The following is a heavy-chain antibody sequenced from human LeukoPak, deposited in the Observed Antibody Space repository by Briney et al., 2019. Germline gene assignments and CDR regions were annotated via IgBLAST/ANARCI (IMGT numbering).Heavy chain of an antibody. J-gene: IGHJ4*02. CDR3: ASSWGYSYGGLDY. Sequence: SETLSLTCTVSGGSISGYYWSWIRQPPGKGLEWIGYIYYSGSTNYNPSLKSRVTISVDTSKNQFSLKLSSVTAADTAVYYCASSWGYSYGGLDYWGQGTLVTVSS. D-gene: IGHD5-18*01. V-gene: IGHV4-59*01. CDR2: IYYSGST. CDR1: GGSISGYY.